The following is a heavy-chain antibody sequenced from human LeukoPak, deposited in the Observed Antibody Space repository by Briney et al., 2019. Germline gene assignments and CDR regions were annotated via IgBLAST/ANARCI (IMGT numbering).Heavy chain of an antibody. CDR1: GFTFSSYA. Sequence: GGSLRLSFAASGFTFSSYAMSWVRQAPGKGLEWVSAISGSGGSTYYADSVKGRFTISRDNSKNTLYLQMNSLRAEDTAVYYCAKIWKYQLLSYSHDAFDIWGQGTMVTVSS. V-gene: IGHV3-23*01. J-gene: IGHJ3*02. CDR3: AKIWKYQLLSYSHDAFDI. D-gene: IGHD2-2*01. CDR2: ISGSGGST.